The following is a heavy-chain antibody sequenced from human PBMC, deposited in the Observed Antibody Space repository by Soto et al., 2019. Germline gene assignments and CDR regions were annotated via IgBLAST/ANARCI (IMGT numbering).Heavy chain of an antibody. Sequence: SQTLSLTCAISGDSVSSNSAAWNWIRQSPSRGLEWLGRTYHRSKWDTEYAEPVEGRIIINPDTSMNQFSLQLNSVTPEDTAVYYCARERDTAMVNFLDVWGQGTTVTVSS. D-gene: IGHD5-18*01. V-gene: IGHV6-1*01. CDR2: TYHRSKWDT. J-gene: IGHJ6*02. CDR1: GDSVSSNSAA. CDR3: ARERDTAMVNFLDV.